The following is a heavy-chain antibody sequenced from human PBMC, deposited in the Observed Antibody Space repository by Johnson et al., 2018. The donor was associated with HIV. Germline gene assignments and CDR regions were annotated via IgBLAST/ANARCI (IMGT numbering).Heavy chain of an antibody. J-gene: IGHJ3*02. CDR1: GFTFSNYA. V-gene: IGHV3-30*18. CDR2: ISYDGSNK. CDR3: AKPPSMGADAFDI. Sequence: QMLLVESGGGVVQPGRSLRLSCAASGFTFSNYAMHWVRQAPGRGLAWVAVISYDGSNKYYADSVKGRFNISRDNSKNALYLQMSSLRPEDTAVYYCAKPPSMGADAFDIWGQGAMVTVSS. D-gene: IGHD3-16*01.